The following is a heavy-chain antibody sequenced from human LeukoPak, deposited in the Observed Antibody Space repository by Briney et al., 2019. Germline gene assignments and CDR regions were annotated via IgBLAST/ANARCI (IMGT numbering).Heavy chain of an antibody. D-gene: IGHD3-10*01. CDR2: INPNSGGT. Sequence: ASVKVSCKASGYTFTGYYMYWVRQAPGQGLEWMGWINPNSGGTNYAQNFQGRVTMTRDTSISTAYMELSRLRSDDTAVYYCAREVAGASGVDYWGQGTLVTVSS. J-gene: IGHJ4*02. CDR1: GYTFTGYY. CDR3: AREVAGASGVDY. V-gene: IGHV1-2*02.